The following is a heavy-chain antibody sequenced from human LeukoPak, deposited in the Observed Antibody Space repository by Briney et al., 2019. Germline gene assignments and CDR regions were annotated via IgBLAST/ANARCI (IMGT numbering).Heavy chain of an antibody. CDR2: IYPGDSDI. CDR3: ARQRNGDYVY. D-gene: IGHD4-17*01. CDR1: GYSFTNYW. V-gene: IGHV5-51*01. J-gene: IGHJ4*02. Sequence: LGESLKISCKGSGYSFTNYWIGWVRQMPGKGLEWMGIIYPGDSDIRYSPSFQGQVTISADKSITTAYLQWSSLKASDTAMYYRARQRNGDYVYWGQGTLVTVSS.